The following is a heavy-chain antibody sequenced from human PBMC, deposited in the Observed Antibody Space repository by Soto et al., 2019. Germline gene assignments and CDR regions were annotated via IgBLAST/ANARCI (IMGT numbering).Heavy chain of an antibody. CDR3: ARDSGYAFDI. J-gene: IGHJ3*02. Sequence: PGGSLRLSCAASGFTFSAFSMNWVRQAPGKGLEWVSYINRISNQIYYVDSVKGRFTISSDNAKSSLYLEMNSLRDEDTAVYYCARDSGYAFDIWGQGTMVTVS. CDR2: INRISNQI. CDR1: GFTFSAFS. D-gene: IGHD5-12*01. V-gene: IGHV3-48*02.